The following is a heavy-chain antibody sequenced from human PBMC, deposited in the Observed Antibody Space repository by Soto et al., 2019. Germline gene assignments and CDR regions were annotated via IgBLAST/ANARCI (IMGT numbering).Heavy chain of an antibody. D-gene: IGHD3-10*01. Sequence: GGSLRLSCEASGITFSDHYMTWIRQAPGKGLEWISYVSGTAGTIYYADSVKGRFTISRDNAKNSLFLQLTSLTAEDTAVYYCARAPYYGSGTYYYYALDVWGQGTTVTVSS. CDR1: GITFSDHY. CDR3: ARAPYYGSGTYYYYALDV. J-gene: IGHJ6*02. V-gene: IGHV3-11*01. CDR2: VSGTAGTI.